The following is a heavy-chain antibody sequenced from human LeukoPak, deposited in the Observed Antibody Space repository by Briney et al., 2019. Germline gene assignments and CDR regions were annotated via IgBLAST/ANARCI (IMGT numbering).Heavy chain of an antibody. CDR3: ARDEARYSSGYYPNWFDH. CDR2: ISTYNGNT. V-gene: IGHV1-18*01. CDR1: GYTFTTYG. J-gene: IGHJ5*02. Sequence: ASVKVSRKSSGYTFTTYGITWVRQAPGQGLEWMGRISTYNGNTNYAQKLQGRVTMTTDTSTSTAYLEMRSLRSDDTAMYYCARDEARYSSGYYPNWFDHWGQGTLVTVSS. D-gene: IGHD3-22*01.